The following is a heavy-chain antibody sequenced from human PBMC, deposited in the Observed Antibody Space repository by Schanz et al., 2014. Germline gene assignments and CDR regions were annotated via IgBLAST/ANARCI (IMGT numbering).Heavy chain of an antibody. CDR1: GFTFFGSFA. CDR3: AKEKEEVAADGSFFDY. CDR2: MSGSGSTA. J-gene: IGHJ4*02. Sequence: VQVVESGGGVVQPGRSLRLSCVASGFTFFGSFAMSWVRQAPGKGLEWVSGMSGSGSTADYADSVKGRFTISRDNSKNTVNLQMNSLRAEDTAVYYCAKEKEEVAADGSFFDYWGQGTLVTVSS. V-gene: IGHV3-23*04. D-gene: IGHD6-13*01.